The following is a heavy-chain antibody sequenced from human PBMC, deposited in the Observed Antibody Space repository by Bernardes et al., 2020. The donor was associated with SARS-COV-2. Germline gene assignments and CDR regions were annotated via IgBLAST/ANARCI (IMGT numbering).Heavy chain of an antibody. CDR2: INTDGRTT. CDR3: VRGPSDGHGRFEY. J-gene: IGHJ4*02. V-gene: IGHV3-74*03. CDR1: GFTFSSYW. Sequence: VGSLSLSCAASGFTFSSYWMHWVRQGPGKGLVWVSRINTDGRTTTYADSVKGRFTISRDNGKNTLYLQMNSLRAEDTAVYYCVRGPSDGHGRFEYWGQGALVTVSS.